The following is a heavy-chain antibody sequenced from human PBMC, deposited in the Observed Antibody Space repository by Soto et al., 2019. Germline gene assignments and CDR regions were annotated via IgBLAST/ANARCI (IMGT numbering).Heavy chain of an antibody. CDR1: GGSLSNYG. CDR2: IIPVFGTP. V-gene: IGHV1-69*12. Sequence: QVQLVQSGAEVKKPGSSVKVSCKASGGSLSNYGISWVRQAPGQGLEWRGAIIPVFGTPNYAQKFQDRVTIAADESTTTVYMEVRSLTTEDTAVYYCAIGDGTKIVVTTYYAMDVWGQGTTVTVSS. CDR3: AIGDGTKIVVTTYYAMDV. J-gene: IGHJ6*02. D-gene: IGHD3-22*01.